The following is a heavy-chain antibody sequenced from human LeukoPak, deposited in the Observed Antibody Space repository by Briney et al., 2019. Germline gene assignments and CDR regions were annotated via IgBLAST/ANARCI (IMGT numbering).Heavy chain of an antibody. Sequence: GGSLRLSCAASGFNLSNAWMSWVRQAPGKGLEWVGRIKSKTDGGTTDYAAPVKGRFTISRDDSKNTLYLQMNSLKTEYTAVYYCTTLTRCCSVGSCYSTGNYWGQGTMVTVSS. J-gene: IGHJ4*02. CDR2: IKSKTDGGTT. CDR3: TTLTRCCSVGSCYSTGNY. CDR1: GFNLSNAW. V-gene: IGHV3-15*01. D-gene: IGHD2-15*01.